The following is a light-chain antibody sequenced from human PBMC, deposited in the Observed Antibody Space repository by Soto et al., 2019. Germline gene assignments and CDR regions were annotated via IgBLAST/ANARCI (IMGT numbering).Light chain of an antibody. V-gene: IGKV2-30*01. Sequence: DVVMTQSPLSLPVTLGQPASISCRSSQSLEYSDGNTYLNWFQQRPGQSPRRLIWQISNRVSGVPDRFSGSGSGTDFTLRISRVEPEDVGVYYCLQSTHWPWTFGQGTKVEIK. CDR3: LQSTHWPWT. CDR1: QSLEYSDGNTY. CDR2: QIS. J-gene: IGKJ1*01.